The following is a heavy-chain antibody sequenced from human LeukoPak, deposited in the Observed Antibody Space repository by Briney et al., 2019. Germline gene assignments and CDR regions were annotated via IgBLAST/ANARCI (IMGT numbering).Heavy chain of an antibody. CDR1: GGSFSGYY. CDR3: ARTLSNYYFDH. Sequence: SETLSLTCAVYGGSFSGYYWSWIRQPPGKGLEWIGEINHSGSTNYNPSLKSRVTISVDTSKNQFSLKLSSVTAADTAVYYCARTLSNYYFDHWGQGTQVTVSS. V-gene: IGHV4-34*01. D-gene: IGHD1-1*01. CDR2: INHSGST. J-gene: IGHJ4*02.